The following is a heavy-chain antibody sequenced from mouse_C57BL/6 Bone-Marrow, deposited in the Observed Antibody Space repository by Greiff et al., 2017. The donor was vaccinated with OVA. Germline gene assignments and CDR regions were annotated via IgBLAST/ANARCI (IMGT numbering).Heavy chain of an antibody. CDR1: GYAFSSSW. V-gene: IGHV1-82*01. CDR2: IYPGDGDT. Sequence: VQLQESGPELVKPGASVKISCKASGYAFSSSWMNWVKQRPGKGLEWIGRIYPGDGDTNYNGKFKGKATLTADKSSSTAYMQLSSLTSEDSAVYFCARLNWDYFDYWGQGTTLTVSS. D-gene: IGHD4-1*01. CDR3: ARLNWDYFDY. J-gene: IGHJ2*01.